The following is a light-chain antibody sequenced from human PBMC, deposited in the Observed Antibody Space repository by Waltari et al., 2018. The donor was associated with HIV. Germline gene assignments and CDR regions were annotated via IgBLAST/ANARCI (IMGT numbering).Light chain of an antibody. Sequence: DILMTQSPSSLSASVGDRVPITCRASLNITTFLNWYHQKPGKAPQLLISAASNLQSGVPSRFSGSGSGTDFTLTITSLQPADFATYFCQQSYITPYTFGQGTKLEIK. V-gene: IGKV1-39*01. CDR3: QQSYITPYT. J-gene: IGKJ2*01. CDR2: AAS. CDR1: LNITTF.